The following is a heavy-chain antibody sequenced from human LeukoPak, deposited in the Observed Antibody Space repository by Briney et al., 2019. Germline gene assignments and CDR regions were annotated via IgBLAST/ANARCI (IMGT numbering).Heavy chain of an antibody. V-gene: IGHV3-11*01. CDR3: ARATWIQSYYFDY. Sequence: GGSLRLSCAASGFTFSDYYVSWIRQAPGKGLEWVSYISSSGSTIYYADSVKGRFTISRDNAKNSLYLQMNSLRAEDTAVYYCARATWIQSYYFDYWGQGTLVTVSS. CDR2: ISSSGSTI. J-gene: IGHJ4*02. D-gene: IGHD5-18*01. CDR1: GFTFSDYY.